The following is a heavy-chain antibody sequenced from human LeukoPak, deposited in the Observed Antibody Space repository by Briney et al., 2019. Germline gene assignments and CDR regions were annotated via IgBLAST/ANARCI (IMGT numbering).Heavy chain of an antibody. CDR2: INTDGRST. CDR1: GSTFSSYW. D-gene: IGHD1-26*01. CDR3: ARARGSYDLFDY. V-gene: IGHV3-74*01. Sequence: GGSLRLSCAASGSTFSSYWMQWVRQAPGKGPVWVSRINTDGRSTSYADSVKGRFTISRDNAKNTLYLQMNSLRAEDTAVYYCARARGSYDLFDYWGQGTLVTVSS. J-gene: IGHJ4*02.